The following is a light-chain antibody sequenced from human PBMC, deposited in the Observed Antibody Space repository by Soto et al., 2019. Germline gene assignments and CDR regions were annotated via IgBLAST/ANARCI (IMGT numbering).Light chain of an antibody. J-gene: IGKJ5*01. V-gene: IGKV3-20*01. CDR2: DSS. Sequence: LLTQSPCTLALSPGERATLSCRASQTVRNNYLAWYQQKPGHAPSLLIYDSSSRATGIPDRFXGGGXGTXFTXNXRRLEPEDFAVYYCQQYNSWPPITFGQGTRLEIK. CDR1: QTVRNNY. CDR3: QQYNSWPPIT.